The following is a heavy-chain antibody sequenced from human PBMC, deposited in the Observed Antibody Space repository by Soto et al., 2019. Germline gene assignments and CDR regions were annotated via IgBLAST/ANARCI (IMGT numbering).Heavy chain of an antibody. CDR3: AKPLPNHGGFDY. J-gene: IGHJ4*02. Sequence: EVQLVESGGGLVQPGGSLRLSCAASGFTFSSYWMHWVRQAPGKGLVWVSRINSDGSSTSYADSVKGRFTISRDNAKNTLNLQMNSLRAEDTAVYYCAKPLPNHGGFDYWGQGTLVTVSS. CDR1: GFTFSSYW. CDR2: INSDGSST. V-gene: IGHV3-74*01.